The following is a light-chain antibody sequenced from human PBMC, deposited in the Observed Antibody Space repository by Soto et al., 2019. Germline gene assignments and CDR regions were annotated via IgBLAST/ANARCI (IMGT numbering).Light chain of an antibody. Sequence: QSVLTQPASVSGSPGQSITISCSGTSSDIGTYDHVAWFQQFPDKTPKLVIYSVSDRPSGVSYRFSGSKSGNTASLTISGLQADDEADYYCSSYTVSRSYVFGTGTKVTVL. J-gene: IGLJ1*01. CDR2: SVS. CDR3: SSYTVSRSYV. V-gene: IGLV2-14*01. CDR1: SSDIGTYDH.